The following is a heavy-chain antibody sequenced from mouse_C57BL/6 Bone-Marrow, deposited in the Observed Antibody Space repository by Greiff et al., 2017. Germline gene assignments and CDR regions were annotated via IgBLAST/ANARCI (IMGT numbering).Heavy chain of an antibody. CDR2: IWTGGGT. CDR3: ARLTGYFDY. Sequence: VQLQQSGPGLVAPSQSLSITCTVSGFSLTSYAISWVRQPPGKGLAWLGVIWTGGGTNYNSALKSRLSLSKDNSKSQVFLKMNSLQTDDTARYYCARLTGYFDYWGQGTTLTVSS. V-gene: IGHV2-9-1*01. J-gene: IGHJ2*01. CDR1: GFSLTSYA. D-gene: IGHD4-1*01.